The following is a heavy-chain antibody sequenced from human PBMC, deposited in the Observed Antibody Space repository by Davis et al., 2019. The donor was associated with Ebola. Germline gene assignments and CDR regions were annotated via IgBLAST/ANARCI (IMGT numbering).Heavy chain of an antibody. CDR3: AKDNRNIWSEV. Sequence: GESLKISCAASGFTFDDYAMSWVRQVPGKGLEWVSGINWNGGSTGYVDSVKGRFTISRDNSKNTLYLQMNGLRVEDTAIYYCAKDNRNIWSEVWGQGTMVTVSS. V-gene: IGHV3-20*04. CDR1: GFTFDDYA. J-gene: IGHJ3*01. D-gene: IGHD2/OR15-2a*01. CDR2: INWNGGST.